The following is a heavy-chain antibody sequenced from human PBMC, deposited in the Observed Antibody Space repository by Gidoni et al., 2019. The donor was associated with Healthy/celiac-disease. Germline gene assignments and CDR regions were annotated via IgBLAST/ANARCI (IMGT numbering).Heavy chain of an antibody. V-gene: IGHV3-23*01. D-gene: IGHD3-22*01. Sequence: EVQLLESGGGLVQPGGSLRLSCAASGFTLSRYAMSWVRQAPGKGLEWVSAISGSGGSTYYADSVKGRFTISRDNSKNTLYLQMNSLRAEDTAVYYCAKTVYDSSGNDAFDIWGQGTMVTVSS. J-gene: IGHJ3*02. CDR2: ISGSGGST. CDR3: AKTVYDSSGNDAFDI. CDR1: GFTLSRYA.